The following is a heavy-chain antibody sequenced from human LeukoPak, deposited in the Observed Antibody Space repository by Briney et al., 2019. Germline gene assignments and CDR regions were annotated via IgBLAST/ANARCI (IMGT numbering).Heavy chain of an antibody. V-gene: IGHV1-69*10. D-gene: IGHD3-22*01. Sequence: ASVKVSCKASGYTFTSYFMYWVRQAPGQGLEWMGEIIPILGGPNYAQKFQGRVTITADKFTSTAYMELSSLRSEDTAIYYCARGRYYDSSGSKDAFDIWGQGTMVSVYS. CDR1: GYTFTSYF. CDR3: ARGRYYDSSGSKDAFDI. J-gene: IGHJ3*02. CDR2: IIPILGGP.